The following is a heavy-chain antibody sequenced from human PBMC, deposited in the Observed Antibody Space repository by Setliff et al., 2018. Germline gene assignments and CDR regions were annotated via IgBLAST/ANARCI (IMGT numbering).Heavy chain of an antibody. Sequence: SETLSLTCTVSGGSISGYYWSWIRQPPGKGLEWIGYTYYSGSTNYNPSLKSRVTISVDTSKNQFSLKLSSVTAADTAVYYCARGGTFRYFDFWGQGAPVTVSS. CDR1: GGSISGYY. J-gene: IGHJ4*02. V-gene: IGHV4-59*01. CDR3: ARGGTFRYFDF. D-gene: IGHD5-12*01. CDR2: TYYSGST.